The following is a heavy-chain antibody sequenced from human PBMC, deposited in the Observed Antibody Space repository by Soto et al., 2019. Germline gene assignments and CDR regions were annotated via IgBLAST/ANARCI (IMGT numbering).Heavy chain of an antibody. V-gene: IGHV4-59*02. CDR3: ARSPGYYFDY. CDR1: GGSVSVYY. CDR2: IYASGSP. Sequence: SETLSLTCTISGGSVSVYYWSWIRQSTGQGLEWIGYIYASGSPYYNPSLRSRVTISADTSKNQFSLKLSSVTAADTAVYYCARSPGYYFDYWGQGTLVTVSS. J-gene: IGHJ4*02.